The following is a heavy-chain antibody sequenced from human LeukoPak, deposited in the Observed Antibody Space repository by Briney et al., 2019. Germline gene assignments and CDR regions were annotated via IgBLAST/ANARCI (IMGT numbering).Heavy chain of an antibody. Sequence: GGSLRLSCAASGFTFSSYDMHWVRQATGKGLEWVSAIGTAGDTYYPGSVKGRFTISRENAKNSLYLQMNSLRTGDTAVYYCARAGELSLWDYFDYWGQGTLVTVSS. CDR1: GFTFSSYD. J-gene: IGHJ4*02. D-gene: IGHD3-16*02. V-gene: IGHV3-13*01. CDR2: IGTAGDT. CDR3: ARAGELSLWDYFDY.